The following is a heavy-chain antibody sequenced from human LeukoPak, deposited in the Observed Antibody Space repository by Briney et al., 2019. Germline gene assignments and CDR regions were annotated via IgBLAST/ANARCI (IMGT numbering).Heavy chain of an antibody. Sequence: VKVSCKASGYTFTSYGISWVRQAPGQGLEWMGWISAYNGNTNYAQKLQGRVTTTTDTSTSTAYMELRSLRSDDTAVYYCARDTLLFLWIAELDYWGQGTLVTVSS. CDR3: ARDTLLFLWIAELDY. CDR1: GYTFTSYG. D-gene: IGHD3-3*01. V-gene: IGHV1-18*01. J-gene: IGHJ4*02. CDR2: ISAYNGNT.